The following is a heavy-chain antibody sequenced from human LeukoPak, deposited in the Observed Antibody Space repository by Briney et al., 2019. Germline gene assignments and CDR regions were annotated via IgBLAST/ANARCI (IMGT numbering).Heavy chain of an antibody. CDR2: ISGSGGST. J-gene: IGHJ4*02. V-gene: IGHV3-23*01. Sequence: GGSLRLSCAASGFTFSSYAMSWVRQAPGKGLEWVSAISGSGGSTYYADSVKGRFTISRDNSKNTLYLQVNSLRAEDTAVYYCAKDSTGSYYKVLSGYFDYWGQGTLVTVSS. CDR3: AKDSTGSYYKVLSGYFDY. CDR1: GFTFSSYA. D-gene: IGHD1-26*01.